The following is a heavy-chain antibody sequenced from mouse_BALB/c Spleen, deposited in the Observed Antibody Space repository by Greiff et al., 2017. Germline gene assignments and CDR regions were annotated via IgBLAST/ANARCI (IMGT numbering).Heavy chain of an antibody. V-gene: IGHV14-3*02. CDR2: IDPANGNT. Sequence: EVQLQQSGAELVKPGASVKLSCTASGFNIKDTYMHWVKQRPEQGLEWIGRIDPANGNTKYDPKFQGKATITADTSSNTAYLQLSSLTSEDTAVYYCARGDYYGSSLAYWGQGTLVTVSA. D-gene: IGHD1-1*01. CDR1: GFNIKDTY. CDR3: ARGDYYGSSLAY. J-gene: IGHJ3*01.